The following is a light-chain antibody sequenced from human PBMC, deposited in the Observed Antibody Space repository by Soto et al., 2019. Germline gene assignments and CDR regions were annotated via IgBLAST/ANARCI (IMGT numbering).Light chain of an antibody. V-gene: IGLV1-40*01. CDR3: QSYDSSLIDV. CDR1: SSNIGAGYD. Sequence: QSVLTQPPSVSGAPGQRVTISCTGSSSNIGAGYDVHWFQLLPGTAPKLLIYGNSNRPSGVPDRFSGSKSGTSASLAITGLQAEDEADYYCQSYDSSLIDVFGTGTKVTVL. CDR2: GNS. J-gene: IGLJ1*01.